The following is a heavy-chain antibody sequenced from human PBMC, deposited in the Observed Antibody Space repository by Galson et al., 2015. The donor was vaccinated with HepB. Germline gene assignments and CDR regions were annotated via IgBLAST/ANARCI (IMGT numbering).Heavy chain of an antibody. CDR1: GGSISSYY. Sequence: LSLTCTVSGGSISSYYWSWIRQPPGKGLEWIGYIYYSGSTNYNPSLKSRVTISVDTSKNQFSLKLSSVTAADTAVYYCAAYCSSTSCYYGPNAFDIWGQGTMVTVSS. D-gene: IGHD2-2*01. CDR3: AAYCSSTSCYYGPNAFDI. V-gene: IGHV4-59*12. J-gene: IGHJ3*02. CDR2: IYYSGST.